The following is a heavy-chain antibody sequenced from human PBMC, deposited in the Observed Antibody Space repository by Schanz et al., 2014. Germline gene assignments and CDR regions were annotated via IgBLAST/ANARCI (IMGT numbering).Heavy chain of an antibody. CDR2: VYMSAAST. CDR3: ARDVGRDGYNLAFDV. D-gene: IGHD5-12*01. CDR1: GFTVSSNY. Sequence: EVQLVESGGGLIQPGGSLRLSCAVSGFTVSSNYMSWVRQAPGKGLEWVSTVYMSAASTRYADSVKGRFIISRDSSKNTLFLQMNSLRPEDTALYFCARDVGRDGYNLAFDVWGQGTLVTVSS. J-gene: IGHJ3*01. V-gene: IGHV3-53*01.